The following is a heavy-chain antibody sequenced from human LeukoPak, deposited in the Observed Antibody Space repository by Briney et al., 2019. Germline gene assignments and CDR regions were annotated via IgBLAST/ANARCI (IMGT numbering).Heavy chain of an antibody. D-gene: IGHD6-13*01. J-gene: IGHJ4*02. CDR1: GFTFSSYG. V-gene: IGHV3-30*03. CDR2: ISYDGSNK. Sequence: GGSLRLSCAASGFTFSSYGMHWVRQAPGKGLEWVAVISYDGSNKYYADSVKGRFTISRDNSKNTLYLQMNSLRAEDTAVYYCARDPRIAAAGAFDYWGQGTLVTVSS. CDR3: ARDPRIAAAGAFDY.